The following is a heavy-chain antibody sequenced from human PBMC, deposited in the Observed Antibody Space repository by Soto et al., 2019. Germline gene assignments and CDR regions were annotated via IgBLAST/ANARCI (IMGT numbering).Heavy chain of an antibody. CDR1: GYSFTSYW. J-gene: IGHJ6*02. CDR2: IYPGDSDT. Sequence: GESLKISCKGSGYSFTSYWIGWVRQMPGKGLEWMGIIYPGDSDTRYSPSFQGQVTISADKSISTAYLQWSSLKASDTAMYYCARGRSSSSHDYYYYGMDVWGQGTTVTVSS. CDR3: ARGRSSSSHDYYYYGMDV. D-gene: IGHD6-6*01. V-gene: IGHV5-51*01.